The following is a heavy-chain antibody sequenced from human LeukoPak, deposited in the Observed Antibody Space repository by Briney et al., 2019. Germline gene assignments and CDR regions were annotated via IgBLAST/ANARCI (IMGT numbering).Heavy chain of an antibody. Sequence: ASVKVSCKDSGYTFTSYGISWVRQAPGQGLEWMGWVSAYNGNTNYAQKLQGRVTMTTDTSTSTAYMELRSLRSDDTAVYYCARARDLEMATIYLDYWGQGTQVTVSS. J-gene: IGHJ4*02. D-gene: IGHD5-24*01. CDR1: GYTFTSYG. V-gene: IGHV1-18*01. CDR2: VSAYNGNT. CDR3: ARARDLEMATIYLDY.